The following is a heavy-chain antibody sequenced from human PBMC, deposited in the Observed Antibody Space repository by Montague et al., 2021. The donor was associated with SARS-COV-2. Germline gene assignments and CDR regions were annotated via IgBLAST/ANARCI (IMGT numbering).Heavy chain of an antibody. CDR1: GDSLGNCHW. Sequence: SETLSLTCAVSGDSLGNCHWLCCFRQPPGKVLECIGYFLYTGSTKYNPSLNTRVTLSLDTPKNHFYLRLNSMTAAATAVYYCARAQDICFIANGVNSFDLWGLGALVSVSS. J-gene: IGHJ4*02. CDR2: FLYTGST. V-gene: IGHV4-4*02. CDR3: ARAQDICFIANGVNSFDL. D-gene: IGHD2-15*01.